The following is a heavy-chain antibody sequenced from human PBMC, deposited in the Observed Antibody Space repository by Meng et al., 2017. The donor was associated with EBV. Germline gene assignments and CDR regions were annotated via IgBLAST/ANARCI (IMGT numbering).Heavy chain of an antibody. V-gene: IGHV2-5*02. CDR2: IYWDDDK. Sequence: ITLKESGPTLVKPTQTLTLTCTFSGFSLSTSGVGVGWIRQPPGKALEWLALIYWDDDKRYSPSLKSRLTITKDTSKNQVVLTMTNMDSVDTATYYCAHRRDEYSSSWYGWFDPWGQGTLVTVSS. D-gene: IGHD6-13*01. CDR3: AHRRDEYSSSWYGWFDP. J-gene: IGHJ5*02. CDR1: GFSLSTSGVG.